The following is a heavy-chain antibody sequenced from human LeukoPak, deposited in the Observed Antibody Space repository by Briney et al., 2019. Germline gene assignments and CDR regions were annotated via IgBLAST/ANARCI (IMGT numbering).Heavy chain of an antibody. CDR2: INTDGSTT. J-gene: IGHJ6*02. D-gene: IGHD2/OR15-2a*01. Sequence: GGSLRLSCVASGFTFSSRWMHWVRQAPGKRLVWVSIINTDGSTTRYADFVEGRFTISRDNARNTLYLEMNSLRVEDTAAYFCARNISRTMDVWGQGTTVTV. CDR1: GFTFSSRW. V-gene: IGHV3-74*01. CDR3: ARNISRTMDV.